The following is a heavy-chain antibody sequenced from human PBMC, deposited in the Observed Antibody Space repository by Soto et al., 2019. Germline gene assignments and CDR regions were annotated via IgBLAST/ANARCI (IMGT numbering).Heavy chain of an antibody. V-gene: IGHV3-7*01. CDR3: ARDPAFGALDY. J-gene: IGHJ4*02. CDR2: TNPYGSTT. Sequence: PGGSLRLSCAASEFTFSNSWMAWVPQAPGKGLEWVSDTNPYGSTTSYVDSVKGRFTVSRDNAKNSLYLQMNSLRVEDTAVYYCARDPAFGALDYWGLGTLVTVSS. D-gene: IGHD3-10*01. CDR1: EFTFSNSW.